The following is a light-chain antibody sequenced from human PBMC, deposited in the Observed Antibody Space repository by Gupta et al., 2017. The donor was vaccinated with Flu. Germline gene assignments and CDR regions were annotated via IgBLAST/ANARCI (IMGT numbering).Light chain of an antibody. J-gene: IGLJ3*02. CDR1: SSIVGNNY. V-gene: IGLV1-51*01. CDR3: DSEDNSRNNWV. Sequence: RVNISCTGSSSIVGNNYVCWYQQHPGATPKLLIYENNKRRSGVPERFSASKYGTSATLSITGLQTGEEADYYYDSEDNSRNNWVFGGGTKLTVL. CDR2: ENN.